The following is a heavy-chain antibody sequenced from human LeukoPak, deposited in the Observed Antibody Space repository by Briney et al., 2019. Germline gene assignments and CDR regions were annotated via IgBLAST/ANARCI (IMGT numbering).Heavy chain of an antibody. Sequence: GESLKISCKGSGYSFTTYWISWVRQMPGKGLEWMGRIDPSDSYINYSPSFEGHVTISVDKSISTAYLQWSSLKASDTAMYYCARPSYPGSGTHWVYWGQRTHVTVSS. CDR2: IDPSDSYI. CDR1: GYSFTTYW. D-gene: IGHD3-10*01. J-gene: IGHJ4*02. CDR3: ARPSYPGSGTHWVY. V-gene: IGHV5-10-1*01.